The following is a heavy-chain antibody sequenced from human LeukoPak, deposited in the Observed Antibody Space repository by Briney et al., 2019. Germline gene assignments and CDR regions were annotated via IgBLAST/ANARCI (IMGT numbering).Heavy chain of an antibody. J-gene: IGHJ4*02. CDR2: IKEDGSVK. CDR3: ARRNNFDY. CDR1: GFTLCDWW. D-gene: IGHD2/OR15-2a*01. Sequence: PGGSLRLSCAASGFTLCDWWMSWVRQAPGKGLEWVANIKEDGSVKSYVGSVKGRFTISGDNAKKSLYLQMSSLRAEDTAVYYCARRNNFDYWGQGTLVTVSS. V-gene: IGHV3-7*01.